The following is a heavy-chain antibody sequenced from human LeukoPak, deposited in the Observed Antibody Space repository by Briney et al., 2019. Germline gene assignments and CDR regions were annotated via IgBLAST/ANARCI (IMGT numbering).Heavy chain of an antibody. Sequence: GGSLRLSCAASGFAFSDYYMSWIRQAPGKGLEWVSYISSSGTAIYYADSVKGRFSISRDSSKNILYLQMNSLRAEDTTIYYCAKDRCSNGIGCYYYYMDVWGKGTTVTISS. J-gene: IGHJ6*03. CDR1: GFAFSDYY. D-gene: IGHD2-8*01. CDR2: ISSSGTAI. V-gene: IGHV3-11*04. CDR3: AKDRCSNGIGCYYYYMDV.